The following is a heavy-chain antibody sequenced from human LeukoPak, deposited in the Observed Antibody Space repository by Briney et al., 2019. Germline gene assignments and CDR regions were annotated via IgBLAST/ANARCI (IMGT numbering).Heavy chain of an antibody. V-gene: IGHV1-8*01. CDR3: ARAKKQILAYGMDV. J-gene: IGHJ6*02. Sequence: EASVKVSCKASGYTFTSYDINWVRQATGQGLEWMGWMNPNSGNTGYAQKFQGRVTMTRNTSISTAYMELSSLRSEDTAVYYCARAKKQILAYGMDVWGQGTTVTVSS. CDR1: GYTFTSYD. CDR2: MNPNSGNT. D-gene: IGHD3-3*01.